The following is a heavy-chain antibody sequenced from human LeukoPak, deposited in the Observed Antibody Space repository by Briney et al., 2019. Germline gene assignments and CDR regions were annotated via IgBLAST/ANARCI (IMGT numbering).Heavy chain of an antibody. D-gene: IGHD5-24*01. CDR2: INPNSGST. Sequence: GASVKVSCKASGYTFISYYMNWVRQAPGQGLEWMGWINPNSGSTNYAQNFQGRVTMTRDTSTSTAHMELSSLRSDDTAVYYCARERTGAWGWLQSTVFYSWGQGTLVTVSS. CDR1: GYTFISYY. J-gene: IGHJ4*02. CDR3: ARERTGAWGWLQSTVFYS. V-gene: IGHV1-2*02.